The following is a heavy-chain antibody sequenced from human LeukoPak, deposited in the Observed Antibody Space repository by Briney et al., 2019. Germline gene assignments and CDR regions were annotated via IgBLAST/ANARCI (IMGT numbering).Heavy chain of an antibody. J-gene: IGHJ4*02. V-gene: IGHV3-23*01. CDR1: GFTFSSYA. Sequence: PGGSLRLSCAASGFTFSSYAMSWVRQAPGKGLEWVSAISGSGGSTYYADSVKGRFTISRDNAKNSLYLQMNSLRAEDTAVYYCARSPYGQQLANFDYWGQGTLVTVSS. CDR2: ISGSGGST. CDR3: ARSPYGQQLANFDY. D-gene: IGHD6-13*01.